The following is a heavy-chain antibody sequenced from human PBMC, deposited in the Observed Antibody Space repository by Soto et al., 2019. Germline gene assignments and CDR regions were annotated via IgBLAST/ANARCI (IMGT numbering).Heavy chain of an antibody. CDR2: INAGNGNT. D-gene: IGHD1-7*01. J-gene: IGHJ6*02. V-gene: IGHV1-3*01. CDR1: GGTFGNSA. Sequence: ASVKVSCKASGGTFGNSAISWVRQAPGQGLEWMGWINAGNGNTKYSQKFQGRVTITRDTSASTAYMELSSLRSEDTAVYYCANNGYNWNYEYYYGMDVWGQGTTVTSP. CDR3: ANNGYNWNYEYYYGMDV.